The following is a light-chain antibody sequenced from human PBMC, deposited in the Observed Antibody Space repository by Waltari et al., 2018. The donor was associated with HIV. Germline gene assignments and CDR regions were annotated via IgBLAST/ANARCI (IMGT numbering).Light chain of an antibody. CDR3: QSYDITLSASVV. Sequence: QSVLTQPPSVSGAPGQRVTISCPGSTSNHGADYDVHWYQQIPGTAPKLLISGNKNRPSGVPDRFSASKSGTSASLTITGLQAEDEADYFCQSYDITLSASVVFGGGTKLTVL. J-gene: IGLJ2*01. CDR2: GNK. V-gene: IGLV1-40*01. CDR1: TSNHGADYD.